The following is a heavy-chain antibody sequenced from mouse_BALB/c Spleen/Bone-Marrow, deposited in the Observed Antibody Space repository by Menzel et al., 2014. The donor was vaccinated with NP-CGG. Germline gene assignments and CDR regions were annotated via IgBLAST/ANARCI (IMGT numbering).Heavy chain of an antibody. Sequence: EVMLVESGGGLVKPGGSLKLSCAASGFTFSDYYMYWVRQAPEKRLEWVATISDGGTYTYYPDSVRGRFTISRDNDKNNLYLQMSSLKSEDTAMYYCAGTWEAMDYWGQGTSVTVSS. D-gene: IGHD3-3*01. CDR2: ISDGGTYT. J-gene: IGHJ4*01. CDR3: AGTWEAMDY. CDR1: GFTFSDYY. V-gene: IGHV5-4*02.